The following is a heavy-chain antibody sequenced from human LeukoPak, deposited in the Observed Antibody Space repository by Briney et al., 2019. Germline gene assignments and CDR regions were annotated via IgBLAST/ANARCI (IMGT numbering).Heavy chain of an antibody. V-gene: IGHV4-39*07. Sequence: KPSETLSLTCTVSGGSISSSSYYWGWIRQPPGKGLEWIGSIYYSGSTYYNPSLKSRVTISVDTSKNQFSLKLSSVTAADTAVYYCARKDSSGYRIERFDPWGQGTLVTVSS. CDR3: ARKDSSGYRIERFDP. CDR2: IYYSGST. D-gene: IGHD3-22*01. CDR1: GGSISSSSYY. J-gene: IGHJ5*02.